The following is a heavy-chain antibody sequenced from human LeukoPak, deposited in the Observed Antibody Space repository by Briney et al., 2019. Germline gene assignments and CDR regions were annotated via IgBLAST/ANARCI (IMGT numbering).Heavy chain of an antibody. CDR2: IYYSGST. V-gene: IGHV4-59*08. Sequence: SETLSLTCTVSGGSISSYYWSWIRQPPGKGLEWIGYIYYSGSTNYNPSLKSRVTISVDTSKNQFSLKLSSVTAADTAVYYCARSMAALVVPFDYWGQGTLVTVSS. CDR3: ARSMAALVVPFDY. J-gene: IGHJ4*02. D-gene: IGHD3-16*02. CDR1: GGSISSYY.